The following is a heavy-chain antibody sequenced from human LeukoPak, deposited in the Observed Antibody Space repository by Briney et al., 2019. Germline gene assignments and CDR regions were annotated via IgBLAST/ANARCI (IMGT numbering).Heavy chain of an antibody. D-gene: IGHD2-15*01. CDR3: ARDRVVVVAATPYYYYGMDV. CDR2: IYYSGST. V-gene: IGHV4-59*12. CDR1: GGSISSYY. Sequence: PSETLSLTCTVSGGSISSYYWSWIRQPPGKGLEWIGYIYYSGSTNYNPSLKSRVTISVDTSKNQFSLKLSSVTAADTAVYYCARDRVVVVAATPYYYYGMDVWGQGTTVTVSS. J-gene: IGHJ6*02.